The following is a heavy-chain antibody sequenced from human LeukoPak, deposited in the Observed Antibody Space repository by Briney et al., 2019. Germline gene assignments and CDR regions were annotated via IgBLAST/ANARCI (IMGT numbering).Heavy chain of an antibody. CDR3: TTEGIYSGYGGDY. Sequence: GGSERLSCAASGFTVSSNYMSWIRQAPGKGLEWVSVIYSGGSTYYADSVKGRFTISRDNSKNTLYLQMNSLKTEDTAVYYCTTEGIYSGYGGDYWGQGTLVTVSS. CDR2: IYSGGST. D-gene: IGHD5-12*01. V-gene: IGHV3-53*01. CDR1: GFTVSSNY. J-gene: IGHJ4*02.